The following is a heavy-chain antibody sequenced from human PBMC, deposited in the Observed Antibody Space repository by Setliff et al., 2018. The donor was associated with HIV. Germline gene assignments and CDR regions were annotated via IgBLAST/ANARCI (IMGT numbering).Heavy chain of an antibody. J-gene: IGHJ3*02. CDR3: AGPRGDEAFDI. Sequence: SVKVSCKASGGSSRTYSINWVRQAPGQGLEWMGQFIAVLDITSYAQKFQGRLTITADESTSTMYMELTGLRFDDTAVYYCAGPRGDEAFDIWGQGTMVTVS. V-gene: IGHV1-69*10. CDR1: GGSSRTYS. CDR2: FIAVLDIT. D-gene: IGHD3-10*01.